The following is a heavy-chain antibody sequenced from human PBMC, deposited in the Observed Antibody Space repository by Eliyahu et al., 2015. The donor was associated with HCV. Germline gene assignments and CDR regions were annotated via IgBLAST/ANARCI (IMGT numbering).Heavy chain of an antibody. Sequence: VRGXPGQGWEVXAXXXCDGTANXXGXSVKGRFTVSRDRATNTVYLQMDSLRGQDTAVYYCATARRHDFIPYYFDQWGQGALVTVSS. J-gene: IGHJ4*02. CDR2: XXCDGTAN. V-gene: IGHV3-30*02. CDR3: ATARRHDFIPYYFDQ. D-gene: IGHD2-21*02.